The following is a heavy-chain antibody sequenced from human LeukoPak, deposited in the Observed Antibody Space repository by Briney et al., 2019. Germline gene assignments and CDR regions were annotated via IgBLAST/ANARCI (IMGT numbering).Heavy chain of an antibody. D-gene: IGHD6-19*01. Sequence: SETLSLTCAVYGGSFSGYYWSWIRQPPGKGLEWIGETNHSGSTNYNPSLKSRVTISVDTSKNQFSLKLSSVTAADTAVYYCARARGYSSGWYVSWGQGTLVTVSS. CDR1: GGSFSGYY. CDR2: TNHSGST. J-gene: IGHJ5*02. V-gene: IGHV4-34*01. CDR3: ARARGYSSGWYVS.